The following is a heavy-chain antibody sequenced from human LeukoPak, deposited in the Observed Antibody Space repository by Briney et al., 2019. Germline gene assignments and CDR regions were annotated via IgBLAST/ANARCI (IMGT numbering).Heavy chain of an antibody. J-gene: IGHJ4*02. Sequence: GGSLRLSCAASGFTFSSYAMHWVRQAPGKGLEWVAVISYDGSNKYYADSVKGRFTISRDNSKNTLYLQMNSLRAEDTAVYYCARDASYCSGGSCQNDYWGQGTLVTVSS. CDR2: ISYDGSNK. CDR1: GFTFSSYA. V-gene: IGHV3-30*04. CDR3: ARDASYCSGGSCQNDY. D-gene: IGHD2-15*01.